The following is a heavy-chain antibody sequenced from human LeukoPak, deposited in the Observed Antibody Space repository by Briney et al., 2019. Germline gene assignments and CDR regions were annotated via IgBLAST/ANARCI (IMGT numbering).Heavy chain of an antibody. D-gene: IGHD2/OR15-2a*01. Sequence: PGGSLRLSCVASGFTFSTYGMSWVRQAPGKGLEWVSAISGSGGSTYYADSVKGRFTISRDNAKNTLYLQMNSLRAEDTAVYYCARSMGARDYWGQGTLVTVSS. V-gene: IGHV3-23*01. J-gene: IGHJ4*02. CDR2: ISGSGGST. CDR1: GFTFSTYG. CDR3: ARSMGARDY.